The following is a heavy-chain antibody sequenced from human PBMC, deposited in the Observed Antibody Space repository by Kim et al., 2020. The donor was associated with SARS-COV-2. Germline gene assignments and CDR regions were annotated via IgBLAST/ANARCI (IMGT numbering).Heavy chain of an antibody. J-gene: IGHJ5*02. V-gene: IGHV4-34*01. CDR3: ASQRGSSAGICVDP. CDR2: VYHSGST. CDR1: GGSFSSYY. Sequence: SETLSLTCTVSGGSFSSYYWSWIRQPPAKGLEWIGDVYHSGSTTYNPSPKIRVTILVDTNNNKYSLRLISVTAAAAAAEYCASQRGSSAGICVDPCGRG. D-gene: IGHD5-18*01.